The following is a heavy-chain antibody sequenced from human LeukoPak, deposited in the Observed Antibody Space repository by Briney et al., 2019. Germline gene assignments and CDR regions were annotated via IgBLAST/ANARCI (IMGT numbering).Heavy chain of an antibody. J-gene: IGHJ4*02. CDR1: GFTFGDYA. V-gene: IGHV3-23*01. CDR3: AIMYSSKDPYFDY. Sequence: GRSLRLSCTTSGFTFGDYAMSWFRQAPGKGLEWVSAISGSGGSTYYADSVKGRFTISRDNSKNTLYLQMNSLRAEDTAVYYCAIMYSSKDPYFDYWGQGTLVTVSS. CDR2: ISGSGGST. D-gene: IGHD6-13*01.